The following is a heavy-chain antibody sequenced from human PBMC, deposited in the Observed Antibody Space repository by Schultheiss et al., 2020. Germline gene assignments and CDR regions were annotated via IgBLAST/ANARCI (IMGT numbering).Heavy chain of an antibody. D-gene: IGHD6-13*01. V-gene: IGHV3-33*08. CDR2: IWYDGSNK. Sequence: GGSLRLSCAASGFTFSSYGMHWVRQAPGKGLEWVAVIWYDGSNKYYADSVKGRFTISRDNAKNSLYLQMNSLRAEDTAVYYCTRFPAGTGDYWGQGTLVTVSS. J-gene: IGHJ4*02. CDR1: GFTFSSYG. CDR3: TRFPAGTGDY.